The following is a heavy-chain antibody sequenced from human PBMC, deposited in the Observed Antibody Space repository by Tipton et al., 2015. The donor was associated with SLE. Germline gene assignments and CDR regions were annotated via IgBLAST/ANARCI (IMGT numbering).Heavy chain of an antibody. CDR3: ASEHSGWLDN. Sequence: TLSLTCTVSGGSISSSSYYWGWIRQPPGKGLEWIGSIYYSWSTYYNPSLKGRVTISVDTSKNQFSLKLSSVTAADTAVYYCASEHSGWLDNWGQGTLVTVSS. J-gene: IGHJ5*02. D-gene: IGHD6-19*01. V-gene: IGHV4-39*07. CDR1: GGSISSSSYY. CDR2: IYYSWST.